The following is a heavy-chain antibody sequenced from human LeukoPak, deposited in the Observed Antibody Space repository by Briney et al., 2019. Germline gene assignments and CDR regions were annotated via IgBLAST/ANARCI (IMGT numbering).Heavy chain of an antibody. Sequence: GGSLRLSCEASGFTFSTYPMHWVRQAPDKGLEWVAMISHHGSNEYYADSVKGRFTISRDNSKNKLYLQMNNPRVEDTAIYYCARVHDTTGYYHYFDSWGQGTLVTVSS. CDR1: GFTFSTYP. CDR3: ARVHDTTGYYHYFDS. CDR2: ISHHGSNE. J-gene: IGHJ4*02. D-gene: IGHD3-9*01. V-gene: IGHV3-30*14.